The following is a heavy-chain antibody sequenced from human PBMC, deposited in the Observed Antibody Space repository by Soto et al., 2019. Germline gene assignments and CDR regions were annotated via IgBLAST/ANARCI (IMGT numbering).Heavy chain of an antibody. CDR2: ITSTSSAI. D-gene: IGHD1-1*01. CDR1: GFPFSFYS. CDR3: ARDGKGAAYTHGPYYFDY. Sequence: PGGSLRLSCAASGFPFSFYSMNWVRQAPGKGLEWISYITSTSSAINYADSVRGRFTISRDNAMRSLFLHMNSLRDEDTDVYYCARDGKGAAYTHGPYYFDYWGQGA. V-gene: IGHV3-48*02. J-gene: IGHJ4*02.